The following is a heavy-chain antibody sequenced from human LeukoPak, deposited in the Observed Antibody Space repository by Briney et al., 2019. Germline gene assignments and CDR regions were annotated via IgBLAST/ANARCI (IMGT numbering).Heavy chain of an antibody. V-gene: IGHV3-43D*04. Sequence: GGSLRLSCAASGFTFDDYAMHWARQAPGKGLEWVSLISWDGGSTYYADSVKGRFTISRDNSKNSLYLQMNSLRAEDTALYYCAKDSSLEANYDFWSGYYDYWGQGTLVTVSS. D-gene: IGHD3-3*01. J-gene: IGHJ4*02. CDR1: GFTFDDYA. CDR2: ISWDGGST. CDR3: AKDSSLEANYDFWSGYYDY.